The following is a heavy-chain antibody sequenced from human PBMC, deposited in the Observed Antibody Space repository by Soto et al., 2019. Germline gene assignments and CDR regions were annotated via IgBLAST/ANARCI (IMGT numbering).Heavy chain of an antibody. D-gene: IGHD3-9*01. CDR1: GYTFTSYG. CDR3: ARHTVTYYDILTGDY. J-gene: IGHJ4*02. Sequence: GASVKVSCKAPGYTFTSYGISWVRQAPGQGLEWMGWISAYNGNTNYAQKLQGRDTMTTDTSTSTAYMELRSLRSDDTAVYYCARHTVTYYDILTGDYWGQGTLVTVSS. CDR2: ISAYNGNT. V-gene: IGHV1-18*01.